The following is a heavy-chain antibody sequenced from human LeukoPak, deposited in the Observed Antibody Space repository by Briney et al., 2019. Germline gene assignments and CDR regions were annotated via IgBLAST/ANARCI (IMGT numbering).Heavy chain of an antibody. CDR3: ARELVSLGTGYFDL. D-gene: IGHD7-27*01. Sequence: GGSLRLSCEASGFTFGTYGMTWVRQAPGKGLEWVSGITGSSTWTYYADSVRGRFTISRDNSKNTFHLQMNNLTADDTAIYYCARELVSLGTGYFDLWGRGTLVTVSS. J-gene: IGHJ2*01. V-gene: IGHV3-23*01. CDR1: GFTFGTYG. CDR2: ITGSSTWT.